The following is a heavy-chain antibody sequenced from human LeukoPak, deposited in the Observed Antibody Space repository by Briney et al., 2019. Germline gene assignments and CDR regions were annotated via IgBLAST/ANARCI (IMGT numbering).Heavy chain of an antibody. V-gene: IGHV3-48*01. J-gene: IGHJ4*02. CDR1: GFTFSSYS. CDR2: ISSTSSPI. Sequence: PGGSLGLSCVASGFTFSSYSMNLVRQAPGKGLEWVSYISSTSSPIYYWDSVKGRFTISRDNAKNSLYLQMNSLRAEDTAVYYCARSPYFYDSSGLHFDYWGQGILVTVSS. D-gene: IGHD3-22*01. CDR3: ARSPYFYDSSGLHFDY.